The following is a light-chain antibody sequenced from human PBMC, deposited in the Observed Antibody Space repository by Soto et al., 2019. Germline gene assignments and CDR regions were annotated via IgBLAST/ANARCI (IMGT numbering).Light chain of an antibody. CDR2: EVN. Sequence: QSALTQPASVSGSPGQSITISCTGTSSDVGSYNLVSWYQQHPGKAPKLMIYEVNKRPSGVSNRFSGSKSGNTASLTISGLRAEDEADYYCCSYAGSSTSVIFGGGTKLTVL. CDR3: CSYAGSSTSVI. V-gene: IGLV2-23*02. J-gene: IGLJ2*01. CDR1: SSDVGSYNL.